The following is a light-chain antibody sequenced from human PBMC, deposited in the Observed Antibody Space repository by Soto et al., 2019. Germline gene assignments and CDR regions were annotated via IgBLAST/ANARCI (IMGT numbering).Light chain of an antibody. CDR2: LGS. J-gene: IGKJ5*01. CDR3: MQGTHWPIT. CDR1: QSLLHSNGYNY. Sequence: IVMTQSTLSLPVTPGEPASISCRSSQSLLHSNGYNYLDWYLQKPGQSPQLLIYLGSNRASGVPDRFSGSGSGTDFTLKISRVEAEDVGVYYCMQGTHWPITFGQVARLEI. V-gene: IGKV2-28*01.